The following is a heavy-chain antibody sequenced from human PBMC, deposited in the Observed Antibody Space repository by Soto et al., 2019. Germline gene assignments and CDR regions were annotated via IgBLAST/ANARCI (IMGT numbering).Heavy chain of an antibody. CDR3: ARWWSGSRQGFDP. Sequence: QVQLQESGPGLVKPSQTLSLPCTVSGGSISRGDYYWSWIRQHPGKGLEWIGYSYYSGSTYYNPSLKRRVTTSVDTSKDQFSLKMSSVTAADTAVYYCARWWSGSRQGFDPWGQATLVTVSS. V-gene: IGHV4-31*03. J-gene: IGHJ5*02. D-gene: IGHD3-3*01. CDR1: GGSISRGDYY. CDR2: SYYSGST.